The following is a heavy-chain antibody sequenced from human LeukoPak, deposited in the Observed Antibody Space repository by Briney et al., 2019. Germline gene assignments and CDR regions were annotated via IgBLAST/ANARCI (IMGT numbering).Heavy chain of an antibody. CDR3: ARESRYYDILTGYYFSAEFDY. D-gene: IGHD3-9*01. Sequence: PSETLSLTCTVSGGSISSYYWSWIRQPAGKGLEWIGRIYTSGSTNYNPSLKSRVTMSVDTSKNQFSLKLSSVTAADTAVYYCARESRYYDILTGYYFSAEFDYWGQGTLVTVSS. J-gene: IGHJ4*02. CDR1: GGSISSYY. CDR2: IYTSGST. V-gene: IGHV4-4*07.